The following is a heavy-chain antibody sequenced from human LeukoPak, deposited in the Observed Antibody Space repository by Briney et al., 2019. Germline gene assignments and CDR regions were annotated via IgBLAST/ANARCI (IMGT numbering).Heavy chain of an antibody. V-gene: IGHV4-59*08. CDR1: GGSISSYY. J-gene: IGHJ4*02. D-gene: IGHD3-22*01. CDR2: IYYSGST. Sequence: SETLSLTCTVSGGSISSYYWSWIRQPPGKGLEWIGYIYYSGSTNYNPSLKSRVTISVDTSKNQFSLRLSSVTAADTAVYYCARLSTMIVAPLPYFDYWGQGTLVTVSS. CDR3: ARLSTMIVAPLPYFDY.